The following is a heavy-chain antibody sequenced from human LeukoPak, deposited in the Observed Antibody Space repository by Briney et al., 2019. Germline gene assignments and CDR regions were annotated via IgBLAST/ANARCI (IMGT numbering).Heavy chain of an antibody. J-gene: IGHJ4*02. D-gene: IGHD6-19*01. Sequence: SETLSLTCAVYGGSFSGYYWSWIRQPPGKGLEWIGEINHSGSTNYNPSLKSRVTISVDTSKNQFSLKLSSVTAADTAVYYCARQGYSSGWYWGQGTLVTVSS. CDR3: ARQGYSSGWY. CDR2: INHSGST. V-gene: IGHV4-34*01. CDR1: GGSFSGYY.